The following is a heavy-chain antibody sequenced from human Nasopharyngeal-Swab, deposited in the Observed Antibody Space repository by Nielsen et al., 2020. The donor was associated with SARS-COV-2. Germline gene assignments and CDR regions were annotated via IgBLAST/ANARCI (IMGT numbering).Heavy chain of an antibody. J-gene: IGHJ4*02. CDR2: INAGNGNT. Sequence: ASVKVSCKVSGYTLTELSMHWVRQAPGQRLEWMGWINAGNGNTKYSQKFQGRVTITRDTSASTAYMELSSLRSEDTAVYYCARDRIPDYYYDSSDFDYWGQGTLVTVSS. D-gene: IGHD3-22*01. CDR3: ARDRIPDYYYDSSDFDY. CDR1: GYTLTELS. V-gene: IGHV1-3*01.